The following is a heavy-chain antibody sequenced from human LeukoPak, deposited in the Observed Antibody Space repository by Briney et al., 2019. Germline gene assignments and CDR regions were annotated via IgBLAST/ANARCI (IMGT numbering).Heavy chain of an antibody. CDR3: AREGINYPHYDYGVYLPPKYYYYYYMDV. V-gene: IGHV3-7*01. Sequence: PGGSLRLSCAASGFTFSSYWMSWVRQAPGKGLEWVANIKQDGSEKYYVDSVKGRFTISRDNAKNSLYLQMNSLRAEDTAVYYCAREGINYPHYDYGVYLPPKYYYYYYMDVWGKGTTVTVSS. CDR2: IKQDGSEK. D-gene: IGHD4-17*01. CDR1: GFTFSSYW. J-gene: IGHJ6*03.